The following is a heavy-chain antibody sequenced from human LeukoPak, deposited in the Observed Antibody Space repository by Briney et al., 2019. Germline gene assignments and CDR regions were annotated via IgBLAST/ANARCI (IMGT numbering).Heavy chain of an antibody. Sequence: ASVTVSCKASGYTFTSYAMHWVRQAPGQRLEWMGWINAGNGNTKYSQKFQGRVTITRDTSASTAYMELSSLRSEDTAVYYCAGGGGYCGGDCYGDAFDIWGQGTMVTVSS. V-gene: IGHV1-3*01. D-gene: IGHD2-21*02. CDR3: AGGGGYCGGDCYGDAFDI. CDR2: INAGNGNT. CDR1: GYTFTSYA. J-gene: IGHJ3*02.